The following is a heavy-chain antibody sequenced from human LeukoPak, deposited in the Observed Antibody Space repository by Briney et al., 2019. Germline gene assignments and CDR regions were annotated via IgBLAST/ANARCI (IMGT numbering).Heavy chain of an antibody. CDR3: ARLPYSSGWFDAFDI. V-gene: IGHV4-59*08. D-gene: IGHD6-19*01. Sequence: SETLSLTCTVSGGSITSFYWSWIRQPPGKGLEWIGYIHYSGSTNYNPSLKSRLTLSVDTSKNQLSLKLTSVTAADTAVYYCARLPYSSGWFDAFDIWGQGTVVTVSS. J-gene: IGHJ3*02. CDR2: IHYSGST. CDR1: GGSITSFY.